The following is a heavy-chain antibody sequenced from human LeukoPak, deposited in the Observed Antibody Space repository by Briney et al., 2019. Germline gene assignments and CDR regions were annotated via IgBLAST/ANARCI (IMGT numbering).Heavy chain of an antibody. CDR1: GFTFSSYG. CDR3: AKDLRYGCPDY. J-gene: IGHJ4*02. D-gene: IGHD5-18*01. CDR2: ISYDGSNK. Sequence: PGGSLRLSCAASGFTFSSYGMHWVRQAPGKGLEWVAVISYDGSNKYYADSVKGRFTISRDNSKNTLYLQMNSLRAEDTAVYYCAKDLRYGCPDYWGQGTLVTVSS. V-gene: IGHV3-30*18.